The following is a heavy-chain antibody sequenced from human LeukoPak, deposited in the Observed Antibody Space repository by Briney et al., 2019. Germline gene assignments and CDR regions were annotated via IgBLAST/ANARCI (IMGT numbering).Heavy chain of an antibody. CDR1: GGSFSGYY. V-gene: IGHV4-34*01. CDR3: ARLRGVIRGGYMDV. D-gene: IGHD3-10*01. Sequence: SETLSLTCAVYGGSFSGYYWSWIRQPPGKGLEWIGEINHSGSTNYNPSLKSRVTISVDTSKNQFSLKLSSVTAADPAVYYCARLRGVIRGGYMDVWGKGATVTVSS. J-gene: IGHJ6*03. CDR2: INHSGST.